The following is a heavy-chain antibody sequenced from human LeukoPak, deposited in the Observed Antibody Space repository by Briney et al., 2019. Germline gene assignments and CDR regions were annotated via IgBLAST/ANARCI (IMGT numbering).Heavy chain of an antibody. CDR1: GFTFSDYD. CDR2: IAHTGGNS. Sequence: GGSLRLSCAASGFTFSDYDMTWVRQAPGKGLEWVSSIAHTGGNSFYADFVEGRFTISRDNSNNTLFLQMNSVRVEDSAVYYCAKDGRRGYFDFWGRGTPVIVSS. D-gene: IGHD1-26*01. CDR3: AKDGRRGYFDF. V-gene: IGHV3-23*01. J-gene: IGHJ4*02.